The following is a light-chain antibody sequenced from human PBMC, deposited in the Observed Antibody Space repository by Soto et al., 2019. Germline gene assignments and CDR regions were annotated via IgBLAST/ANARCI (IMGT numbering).Light chain of an antibody. J-gene: IGKJ4*01. CDR2: DAS. CDR3: QQYEDLPLT. Sequence: DIHLTQSPSSLSASVGDRVTITCQASQDINNYLNWYQQKPGKAPKLLIFDASSVETGVPSRFSGSGSGTHCTFTISSLEPEDIATYHCQQYEDLPLTFGGGTRVELK. CDR1: QDINNY. V-gene: IGKV1-33*01.